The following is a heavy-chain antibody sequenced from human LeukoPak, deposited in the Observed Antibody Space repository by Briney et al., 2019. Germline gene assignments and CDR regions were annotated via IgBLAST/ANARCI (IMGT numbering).Heavy chain of an antibody. CDR2: ISAYNGNT. CDR3: ARDRLDYYDKDN. D-gene: IGHD3-22*01. Sequence: ASVKVSCKASGYTFTSYCISWVRQAPGHGLEWTGWISAYNGNTNYAQKLQGRVTMTSDTSTSTAYMELRSLRSDDTAVYYCARDRLDYYDKDNWGQGTLVTVSS. CDR1: GYTFTSYC. V-gene: IGHV1-18*01. J-gene: IGHJ4*02.